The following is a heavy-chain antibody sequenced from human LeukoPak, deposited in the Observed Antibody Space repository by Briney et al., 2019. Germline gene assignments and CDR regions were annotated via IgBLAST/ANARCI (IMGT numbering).Heavy chain of an antibody. CDR1: GFTFSSYA. CDR3: AKGYCSGGSCYDY. D-gene: IGHD2-15*01. CDR2: ISGSGGST. J-gene: IGHJ4*02. Sequence: PGGSLRLSCAASGFTFSSYAMSWVRQAPAKGLEWVSAISGSGGSTYYADSVKGRFTISRDNSKNTLYLQMKSLRAEDTAVYYCAKGYCSGGSCYDYWGQGTLVTVSS. V-gene: IGHV3-23*01.